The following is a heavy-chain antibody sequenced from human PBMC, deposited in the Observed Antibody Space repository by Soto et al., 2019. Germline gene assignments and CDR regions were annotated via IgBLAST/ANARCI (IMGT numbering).Heavy chain of an antibody. CDR2: ISYDGSNK. Sequence: QVQLVESGGGVVQPGRSLRLSCAASGFTFSSYGMHWFRQAPGKGLEWVAVISYDGSNKYYADSVKGRFTISRDNSKNTLYLQMNSLRAEDTAVYYCAKEGSSSLKSNWCDPWGQGTLVTVSS. D-gene: IGHD6-13*01. V-gene: IGHV3-30*18. CDR1: GFTFSSYG. CDR3: AKEGSSSLKSNWCDP. J-gene: IGHJ5*02.